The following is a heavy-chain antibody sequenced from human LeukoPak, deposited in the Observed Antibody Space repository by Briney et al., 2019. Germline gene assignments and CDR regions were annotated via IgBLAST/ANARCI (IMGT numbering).Heavy chain of an antibody. D-gene: IGHD4-23*01. CDR2: ISAYNGNT. Sequence: ASVKVSCKASGYTFTSYGISWVRQAPGQGLEWMGWISAYNGNTNYAQKLQGRVTITADESTSTAYMELSSLRSEDTAVYYCARDQGNPGYYYYGMDVWGQGTTVTVSS. J-gene: IGHJ6*02. CDR3: ARDQGNPGYYYYGMDV. CDR1: GYTFTSYG. V-gene: IGHV1-18*01.